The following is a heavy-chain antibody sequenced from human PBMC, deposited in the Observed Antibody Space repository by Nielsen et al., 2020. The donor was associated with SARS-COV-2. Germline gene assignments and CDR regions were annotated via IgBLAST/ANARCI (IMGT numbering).Heavy chain of an antibody. V-gene: IGHV1-18*01. Sequence: VRQMPGKGLEWMGWISADNGNTDYAQKVHGRVTMTTDTSTRTAYMELRSLRSDDTAVYYCAREGSGVVPGPLGLGMWYYYYYMDVWGKGTTVTVSS. D-gene: IGHD2-2*01. CDR2: ISADNGNT. J-gene: IGHJ6*03. CDR3: AREGSGVVPGPLGLGMWYYYYYMDV.